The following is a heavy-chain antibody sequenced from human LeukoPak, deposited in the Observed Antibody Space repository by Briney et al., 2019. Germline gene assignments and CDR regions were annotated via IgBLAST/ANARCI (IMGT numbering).Heavy chain of an antibody. V-gene: IGHV1-18*01. CDR1: GYTFTSYG. Sequence: RASVKVSCKASGYTFTSYGITWVRQAPGQGLEWMGWISGYNGNTIYAQNFQGRLIMTTDTSTSTAHMELRSLRSDDTAVYYCARDRYSYGYFDYYGMDVWGQGTTVTVSS. D-gene: IGHD5-18*01. CDR2: ISGYNGNT. CDR3: ARDRYSYGYFDYYGMDV. J-gene: IGHJ6*02.